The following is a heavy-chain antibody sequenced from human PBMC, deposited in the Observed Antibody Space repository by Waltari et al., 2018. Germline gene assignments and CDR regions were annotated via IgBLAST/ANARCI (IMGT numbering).Heavy chain of an antibody. Sequence: QLQESRPGLMQTSETLSLTCTVSGGSISSSHDYWGWNRPSPGKGLEWIGSIYYSWNTYYNPSLKSRATVAVDTSKNQFSLNLISVTAADTAVYFCARDFTVRYFDWLSQGDLYYFDNWGQGTLVTVSP. CDR2: IYYSWNT. J-gene: IGHJ4*02. D-gene: IGHD3-9*01. V-gene: IGHV4-39*07. CDR1: GGSISSSHDY. CDR3: ARDFTVRYFDWLSQGDLYYFDN.